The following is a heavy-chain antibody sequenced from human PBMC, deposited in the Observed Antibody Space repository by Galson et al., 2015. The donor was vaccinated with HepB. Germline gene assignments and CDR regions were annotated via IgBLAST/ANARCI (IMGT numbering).Heavy chain of an antibody. CDR1: GFPFSDSA. J-gene: IGHJ1*01. V-gene: IGHV3-23*01. CDR3: VQETGQKWGYFHH. Sequence: SLRLSCAASGFPFSDSAMTWVRQTPGEGPEWVSSITNSGATYYADFVKGRFAISRDNSKKTLHVQMNDLRAEDTALYYCVQETGQKWGYFHHWGQGTPVTVSS. D-gene: IGHD1-1*01. CDR2: ITNSGAT.